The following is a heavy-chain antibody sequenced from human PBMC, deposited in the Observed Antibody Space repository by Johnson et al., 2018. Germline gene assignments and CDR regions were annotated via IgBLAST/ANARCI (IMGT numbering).Heavy chain of an antibody. J-gene: IGHJ3*02. CDR1: GYTFTSYD. D-gene: IGHD1-26*01. Sequence: QVQLVQSGAEVKKPGASGKVSCKASGYTFTSYDINWVRQATGQGLEWMGWMNPNSGNTGYAQKFTGRVTMTRNTSITTADMELSSLRSEDTAVYSCAREMDSGSRDAFDIWGQGTMVTVSS. CDR3: AREMDSGSRDAFDI. V-gene: IGHV1-8*01. CDR2: MNPNSGNT.